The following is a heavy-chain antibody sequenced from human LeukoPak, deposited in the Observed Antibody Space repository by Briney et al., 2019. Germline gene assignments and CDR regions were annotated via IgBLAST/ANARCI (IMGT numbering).Heavy chain of an antibody. J-gene: IGHJ6*03. V-gene: IGHV4-61*01. CDR2: IYYSGST. CDR1: GYSITSAYY. Sequence: SETLSLTCTVSGYSITSAYYWGWIRQPPGKGLEWIGYIYYSGSTNYNPSLKSRVTISVDTSKNQFSLKLSSVTAADTAVYYCARTPLYYYYMDVWGKGTTVTVSS. CDR3: ARTPLYYYYMDV.